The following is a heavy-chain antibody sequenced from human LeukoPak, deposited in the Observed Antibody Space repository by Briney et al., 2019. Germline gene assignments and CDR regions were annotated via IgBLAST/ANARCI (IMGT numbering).Heavy chain of an antibody. J-gene: IGHJ4*02. CDR1: GGSFSGYY. Sequence: SETLSLTCAVYGGSFSGYYWSWIRQPPGKGLEWIGEINHSGSTNYNPSLKSRVTIPVDTSKNQFSLKLSSVTAADTAVYYCARGEDGYYDFWSGFYYFDYWGQGTLVTVSS. CDR2: INHSGST. V-gene: IGHV4-34*01. D-gene: IGHD3-3*01. CDR3: ARGEDGYYDFWSGFYYFDY.